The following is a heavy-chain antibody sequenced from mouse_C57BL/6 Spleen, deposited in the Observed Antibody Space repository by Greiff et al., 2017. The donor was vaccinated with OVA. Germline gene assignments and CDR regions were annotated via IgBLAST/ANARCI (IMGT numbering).Heavy chain of an antibody. V-gene: IGHV1-85*01. CDR3: ARSCDYDEGYFDV. CDR2: IYPRDGST. Sequence: VQLQQSGPELVKPGASVKLSCKASGYTFTSYDINWVKQRPGQGLEWIGWIYPRDGSTKYNEKFKGKATLTVDTSSSTAYMELHSLTSEDSAVYFGARSCDYDEGYFDVWGTGTTVTVSS. CDR1: GYTFTSYD. D-gene: IGHD2-4*01. J-gene: IGHJ1*03.